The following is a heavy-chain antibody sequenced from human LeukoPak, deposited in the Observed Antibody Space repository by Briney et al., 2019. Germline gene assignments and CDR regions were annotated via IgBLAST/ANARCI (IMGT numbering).Heavy chain of an antibody. J-gene: IGHJ5*02. CDR3: ARRITLVRGVRLGDWFDP. D-gene: IGHD3-10*01. CDR1: GYTFTSYT. Sequence: ASVKVSCKASGYTFTSYTINWVRQAPGQGLEWMGWINTNTGNPTYAQGFTGRFVFSLDTSVSTAYLQISSLKAEDTAVYYCARRITLVRGVRLGDWFDPWGQGSLVTVSS. V-gene: IGHV7-4-1*02. CDR2: INTNTGNP.